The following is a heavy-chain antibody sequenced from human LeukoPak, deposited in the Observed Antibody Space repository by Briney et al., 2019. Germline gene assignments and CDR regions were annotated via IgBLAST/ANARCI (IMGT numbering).Heavy chain of an antibody. Sequence: LRLSCAASGFTFSDYYMSWIRQPAGKGLEWIGRIYTSGSTNYNPSLKSRVTISVDTSKNQFSLKLSSVTAADTAVYYCARNHYCTNGVCYYFDYWGQGTLVTVSS. D-gene: IGHD2-8*01. CDR2: IYTSGST. V-gene: IGHV4-4*07. CDR1: GFTFSDYY. J-gene: IGHJ4*02. CDR3: ARNHYCTNGVCYYFDY.